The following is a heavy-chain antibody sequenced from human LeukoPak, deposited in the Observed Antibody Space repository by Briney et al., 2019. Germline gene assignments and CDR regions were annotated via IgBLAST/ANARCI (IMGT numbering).Heavy chain of an antibody. CDR2: IYYSGST. CDR1: GGSISSYY. V-gene: IGHV4-59*01. D-gene: IGHD5-18*01. J-gene: IGHJ4*02. Sequence: SETLSLTCTVSGGSISSYYWSWIRQPPGKGLEWIGYIYYSGSTNYNPSLKSRVTISVDTSKNQFSLKLSSVTAADAAVYYCARVGRYSYGNFDYWGQGTLVTVSS. CDR3: ARVGRYSYGNFDY.